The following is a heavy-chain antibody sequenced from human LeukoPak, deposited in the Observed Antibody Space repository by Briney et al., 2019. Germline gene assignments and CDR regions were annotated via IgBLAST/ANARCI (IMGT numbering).Heavy chain of an antibody. Sequence: SETLSLTCAVYGGSFSGYYWSWTRQPPGKGLEWIGEINHSGSTNYNPSLKSRVTISVDTSKNQFSLKLSSVTAADTAVYYCAGGKCSSTSCYLGDLGFDYWGQGTLVTVSS. V-gene: IGHV4-34*01. D-gene: IGHD2-2*01. CDR3: AGGKCSSTSCYLGDLGFDY. CDR2: INHSGST. CDR1: GGSFSGYY. J-gene: IGHJ4*02.